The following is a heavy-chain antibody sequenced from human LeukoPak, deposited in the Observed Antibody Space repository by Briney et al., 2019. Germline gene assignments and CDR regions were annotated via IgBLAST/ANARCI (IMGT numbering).Heavy chain of an antibody. V-gene: IGHV4-38-2*02. J-gene: IGHJ4*02. Sequence: SETLSLTCTVSGYSISSGYYWGWIRQPPGKGLEWIGSIYHSGSTYYNPSLKSRVTISVDTSKNQFSLKLSSVTAADTAVYYCARFVVRGVRGFDYWGQGTLVTVSS. CDR1: GYSISSGYY. D-gene: IGHD3-10*01. CDR3: ARFVVRGVRGFDY. CDR2: IYHSGST.